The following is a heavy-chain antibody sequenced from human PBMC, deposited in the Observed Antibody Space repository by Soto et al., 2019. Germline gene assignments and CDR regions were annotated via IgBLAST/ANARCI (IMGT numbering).Heavy chain of an antibody. Sequence: AALNVSWKASGYGFSGDYMHWVRKAPGQGLEWMGWINPNSGGTNYAQKFQGWVTMTRDTSISAAYMELSRLRSDDTAVYYCARSASRGDIVVVPAAMTDGYYGMDVWGQGPTVTVSS. D-gene: IGHD2-2*01. CDR3: ARSASRGDIVVVPAAMTDGYYGMDV. CDR2: INPNSGGT. J-gene: IGHJ6*02. CDR1: GYGFSGDY. V-gene: IGHV1-2*04.